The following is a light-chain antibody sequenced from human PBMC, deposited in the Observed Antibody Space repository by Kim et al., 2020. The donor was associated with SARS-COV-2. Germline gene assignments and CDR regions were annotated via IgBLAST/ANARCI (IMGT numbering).Light chain of an antibody. CDR3: QQYYSTPRT. CDR2: WAF. J-gene: IGKJ1*01. CDR1: RSVLYSSNNKNY. Sequence: DIVMTQSPDSLAVSLGERATINCKSSRSVLYSSNNKNYLAWYQQKPGQPPKLLIYWAFIRESGVPDRFSGSGSGTDFTLTISSLQAEDAAVYYCQQYYSTPRTFGQGTKVDIK. V-gene: IGKV4-1*01.